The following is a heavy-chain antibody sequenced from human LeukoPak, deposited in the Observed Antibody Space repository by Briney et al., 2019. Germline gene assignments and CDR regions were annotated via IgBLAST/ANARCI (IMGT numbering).Heavy chain of an antibody. CDR2: IYHSGST. CDR1: GGSISSSNW. J-gene: IGHJ5*02. V-gene: IGHV4-4*02. CDR3: ARDAPYGDFWFDP. D-gene: IGHD4-17*01. Sequence: SETLSLTCAVSGGSISSSNWWSWVRQPPGKGLDWIGEIYHSGSTKYNPSLKSRVTMSVDTSKNQFSLRLSSVTAADTAVYYCARDAPYGDFWFDPWGQGTLVTVSS.